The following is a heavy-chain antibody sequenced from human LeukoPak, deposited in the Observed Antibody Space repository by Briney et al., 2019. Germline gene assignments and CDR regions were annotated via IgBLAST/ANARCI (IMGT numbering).Heavy chain of an antibody. CDR2: ISGSGGST. J-gene: IGHJ3*02. D-gene: IGHD1-26*01. CDR1: GFTFGDYA. CDR3: AKAVVGATTGGGDAFDI. Sequence: PGRSLRLSCTASGFTFGDYAMSWFRQAPGKGLEWVSAISGSGGSTYYADSVKGRFTISRDNSKNTLYLQMNSLRAEDTAVYYCAKAVVGATTGGGDAFDIWGQGTMVTVSS. V-gene: IGHV3-23*01.